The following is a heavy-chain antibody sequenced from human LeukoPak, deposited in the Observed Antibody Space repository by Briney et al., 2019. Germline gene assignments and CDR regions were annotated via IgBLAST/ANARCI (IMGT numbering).Heavy chain of an antibody. CDR3: ARYSGSYSGFDY. J-gene: IGHJ4*02. V-gene: IGHV4-59*08. Sequence: PSETLSLTCTVSGGSISSYYWSWIRQPPGKGLEWIGYIYYSGSINYNPSLKSRVTISVDTSKNQFSLKLRSVTAADSAVYYCARYSGSYSGFDYWGQGTLVTVSS. CDR2: IYYSGSI. D-gene: IGHD1-26*01. CDR1: GGSISSYY.